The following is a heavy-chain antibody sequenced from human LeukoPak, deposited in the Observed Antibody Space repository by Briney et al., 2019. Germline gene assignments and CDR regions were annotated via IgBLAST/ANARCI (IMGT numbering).Heavy chain of an antibody. CDR1: GGSISSYY. J-gene: IGHJ5*02. D-gene: IGHD5-24*01. CDR2: IYYSGST. V-gene: IGHV4-59*01. Sequence: ETLSLTCTVSGGSISSYYWSWIRQPPGKGLEWIGYIYYSGSTNYNPSLKSRVTISVDTSKNQFSLKLSSVTAADTAVYYCARTSRDGYNMRFDPWGQGTLVTVSS. CDR3: ARTSRDGYNMRFDP.